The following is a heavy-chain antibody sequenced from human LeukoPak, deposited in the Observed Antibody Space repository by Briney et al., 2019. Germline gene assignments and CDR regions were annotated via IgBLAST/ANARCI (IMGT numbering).Heavy chain of an antibody. CDR1: GFTFSDYY. V-gene: IGHV3-53*01. Sequence: GGSLRLSCAASGFTFSDYYMSWVRQAPGKGLEWVSVIYSGGSTYYADSVKGRFTISRDNSKNTLYLQMNSLRAEDTAVYYCARRGSGSYYNHWFDPWGQGTLVTVSS. CDR3: ARRGSGSYYNHWFDP. J-gene: IGHJ5*02. CDR2: IYSGGST. D-gene: IGHD3-10*01.